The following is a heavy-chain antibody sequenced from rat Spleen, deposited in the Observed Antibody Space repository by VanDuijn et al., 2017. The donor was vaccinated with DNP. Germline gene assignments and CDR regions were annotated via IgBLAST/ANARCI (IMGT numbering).Heavy chain of an antibody. D-gene: IGHD1-4*01. Sequence: EVQLVESGGGLVQPGRSLKLSCAASGFTFSNYYMAWVRQAPTKGLEWVASISPSGGSTYYPDSVKGRFTISRDNAKSTQYLQMDSLRSEDTATYYCATGLPGWGPMDAWGQGASVTVSS. CDR2: ISPSGGST. CDR1: GFTFSNYY. J-gene: IGHJ4*01. CDR3: ATGLPGWGPMDA. V-gene: IGHV5-27*01.